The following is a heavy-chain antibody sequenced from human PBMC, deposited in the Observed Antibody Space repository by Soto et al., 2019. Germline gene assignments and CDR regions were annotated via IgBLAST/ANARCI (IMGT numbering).Heavy chain of an antibody. Sequence: RACLNISCKASGYTSTKYCVGWVRQIPGKGLEWMGIIYPGDSDTRYSPSFQGQVTISADKSITTAYLQWSSLKASDTAMYYCARGGSSGDYYFDYSGQGTLVTVSS. CDR3: ARGGSSGDYYFDY. D-gene: IGHD6-19*01. V-gene: IGHV5-51*01. J-gene: IGHJ4*02. CDR1: GYTSTKYC. CDR2: IYPGDSDT.